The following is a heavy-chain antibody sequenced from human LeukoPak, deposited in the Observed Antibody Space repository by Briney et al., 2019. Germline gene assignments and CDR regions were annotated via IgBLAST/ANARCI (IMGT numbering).Heavy chain of an antibody. V-gene: IGHV4-59*12. CDR3: ARSPYSGSYHY. J-gene: IGHJ4*02. D-gene: IGHD1-26*01. CDR1: GGSISSYY. Sequence: PSETLSLTCTVSGGSISSYYWSWIRQPPGKGLEWIGYIYYSGSTNYNPSLKSRVTISVDTSKNQFSLKLSSVTAADTAVYYCARSPYSGSYHYWGQGTLVTVSS. CDR2: IYYSGST.